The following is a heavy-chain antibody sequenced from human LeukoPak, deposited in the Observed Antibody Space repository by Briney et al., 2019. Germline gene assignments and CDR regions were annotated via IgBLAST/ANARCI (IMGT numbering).Heavy chain of an antibody. CDR1: GFTFSSYA. V-gene: IGHV3-30*02. CDR2: IGMIGRNK. Sequence: GGSLRLSCAASGFTFSSYASSWVRQPPGKGLEWLGLIGMIGRNKYYADYVKGRFTISRDNAKSSLYLQVNSLRAEDTAVYYCAREGSAYSGSYYSPYYFDYWGQGTLVTVSS. CDR3: AREGSAYSGSYYSPYYFDY. D-gene: IGHD1-26*01. J-gene: IGHJ4*02.